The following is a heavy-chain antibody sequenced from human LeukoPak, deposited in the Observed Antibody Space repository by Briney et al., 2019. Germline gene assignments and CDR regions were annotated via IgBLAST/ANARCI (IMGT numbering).Heavy chain of an antibody. CDR3: ARDHGDFVGVKVGFDS. CDR2: ISGYNGNT. V-gene: IGHV1-18*01. D-gene: IGHD4-17*01. CDR1: GYTFTNYA. Sequence: ASVKVSCKASGYTFTNYAISWVRQAPGQGLEWVARISGYNGNTDYAQKVKDRVTVTADTSTAYPEMRGLTSDDTAVYYCARDHGDFVGVKVGFDSWGQGTLVTVSS. J-gene: IGHJ4*02.